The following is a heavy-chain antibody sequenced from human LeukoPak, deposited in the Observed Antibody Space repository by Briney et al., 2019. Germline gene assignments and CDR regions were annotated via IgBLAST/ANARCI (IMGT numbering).Heavy chain of an antibody. J-gene: IGHJ4*02. Sequence: SGPTLFNPTPTLTLTFTFSGFSLRTSGGGVGWFRQSPVKALECLAIIYWDDDKSYNPFRKNSATITKDTSKNQVILTMASVDPVDTGTYFCAHSGRFWSGFYIDKYFDYWGQGTLITVSS. CDR2: IYWDDDK. CDR1: GFSLRTSGGG. V-gene: IGHV2-5*02. CDR3: AHSGRFWSGFYIDKYFDY. D-gene: IGHD3-3*01.